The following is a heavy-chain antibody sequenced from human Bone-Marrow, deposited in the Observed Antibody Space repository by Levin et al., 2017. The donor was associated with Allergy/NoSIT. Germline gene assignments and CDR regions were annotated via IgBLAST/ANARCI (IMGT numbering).Heavy chain of an antibody. CDR1: GFTFSSYA. D-gene: IGHD2-15*01. V-gene: IGHV3-30-3*01. Sequence: SCAASGFTFSSYAMHWVRQAPGKGLEWVAVVSYDGSNKYYADSVEGRFTISRDKSKNTLYLQMNSLRAEDTAVYYCARDGGYCSGGSCRGGGDAFDIWGQGTMVTVSS. J-gene: IGHJ3*02. CDR3: ARDGGYCSGGSCRGGGDAFDI. CDR2: VSYDGSNK.